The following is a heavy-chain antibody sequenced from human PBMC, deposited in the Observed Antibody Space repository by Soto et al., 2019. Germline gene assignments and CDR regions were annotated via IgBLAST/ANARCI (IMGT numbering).Heavy chain of an antibody. V-gene: IGHV3-72*01. Sequence: GGSLRLSCAASGFNISDHYMDWVRQAPGKGLEWVGLTRNKGESYTTEHAASVKGRFVISRDDSKNSVYLQMNSLKTEDTAVYYCVREGFFTLDFWGQGTLVTVSS. CDR3: VREGFFTLDF. J-gene: IGHJ4*02. CDR1: GFNISDHY. CDR2: TRNKGESYTT.